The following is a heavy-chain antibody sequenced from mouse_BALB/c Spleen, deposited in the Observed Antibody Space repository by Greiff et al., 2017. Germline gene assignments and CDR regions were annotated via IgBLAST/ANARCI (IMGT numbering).Heavy chain of an antibody. CDR1: GYSITSGYS. Sequence: DVQLQESGPDLVKPAQSLSLTCTVTGYSITSGYSWHWIRQFPGNKLEWMGYIHYSGSTNYNPSLKSRISITRDTSKNQFFLQLNSMTTEDTATYYCERDSFGSPYDYAMDDWGQGTSVTVAS. V-gene: IGHV3-1*02. J-gene: IGHJ4*01. CDR2: IHYSGST. D-gene: IGHD1-1*01. CDR3: ERDSFGSPYDYAMDD.